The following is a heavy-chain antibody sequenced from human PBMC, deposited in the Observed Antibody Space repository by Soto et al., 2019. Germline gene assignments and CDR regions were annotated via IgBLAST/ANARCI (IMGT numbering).Heavy chain of an antibody. Sequence: EVQLVESGGGLVQPGGALRLSCAASGFTFSSHRMHWVRQAPGKGLVWVSSIDGDGSVIRYADSVKGRFTISRDNAKNTVYLQMNSLRAEDTAVYYCARDGGGLRYWGQGTLVTVSS. CDR3: ARDGGGLRY. CDR1: GFTFSSHR. D-gene: IGHD3-16*01. J-gene: IGHJ4*02. V-gene: IGHV3-74*01. CDR2: IDGDGSVI.